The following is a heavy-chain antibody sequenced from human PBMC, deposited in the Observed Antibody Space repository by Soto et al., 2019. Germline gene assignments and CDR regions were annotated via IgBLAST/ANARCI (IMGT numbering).Heavy chain of an antibody. D-gene: IGHD5-12*01. V-gene: IGHV1-18*01. CDR2: ISAYNGNT. CDR1: GYTFISYG. Sequence: GASVKVSCKASGYTFISYGIRWVRQAPGQGLEWMGWISAYNGNTNYAQKLQGRVTMTTDTSTSTAYKELRSLRSDDTAVYYCATGGHGGYGNWFDPWGPGTLVTVSS. CDR3: ATGGHGGYGNWFDP. J-gene: IGHJ5*02.